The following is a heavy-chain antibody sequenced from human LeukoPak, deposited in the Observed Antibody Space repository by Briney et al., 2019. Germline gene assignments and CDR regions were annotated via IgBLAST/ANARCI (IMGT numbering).Heavy chain of an antibody. CDR2: ISSSAGTI. Sequence: GGSLRLSCAASGFTFSDYYMSWIRQAPGLGLEWVSYISSSAGTIYYADSVKGRFTISRDNAKNSLYLQMNSLRAEDTAVYYCAREGWSHYYGMDVWGQGTTVTVSS. V-gene: IGHV3-11*04. D-gene: IGHD2-15*01. CDR3: AREGWSHYYGMDV. CDR1: GFTFSDYY. J-gene: IGHJ6*02.